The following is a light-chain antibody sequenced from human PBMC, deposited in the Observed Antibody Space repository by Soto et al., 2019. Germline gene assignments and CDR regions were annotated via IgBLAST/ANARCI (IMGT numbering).Light chain of an antibody. CDR3: CSYAGSYTYV. Sequence: QSALTQPRSVSGSPGQSVTISCTGTSSDVGAYNYVSWYQQHPGKAPKLMIYDVSERPSGVPDRFSGSKSGHTASLTISGLQAEDEADYYCCSYAGSYTYVFGAGTKLTVL. V-gene: IGLV2-11*01. CDR2: DVS. J-gene: IGLJ1*01. CDR1: SSDVGAYNY.